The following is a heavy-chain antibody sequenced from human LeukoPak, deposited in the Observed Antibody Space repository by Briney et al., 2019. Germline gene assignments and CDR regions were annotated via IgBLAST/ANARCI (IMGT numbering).Heavy chain of an antibody. Sequence: PSETLSLICTVSGGSTTNSYWSWIRHSAGTGMEWIGRIHATGSTNYNPSLTSRVSMSLDMPTNQFSLTLSAVTVADTATYYCARIFDRGVWGQGTLVTVSP. J-gene: IGHJ3*01. CDR1: GGSTTNSY. D-gene: IGHD3-9*01. CDR2: IHATGST. CDR3: ARIFDRGV. V-gene: IGHV4-4*07.